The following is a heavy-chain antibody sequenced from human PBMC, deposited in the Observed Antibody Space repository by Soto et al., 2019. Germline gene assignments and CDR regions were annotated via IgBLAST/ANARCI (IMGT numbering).Heavy chain of an antibody. D-gene: IGHD6-13*01. CDR3: AKEAAAGYYYYGMDV. V-gene: IGHV3-30*18. CDR1: GFTFSSYG. CDR2: ISYDGSNK. Sequence: QVQLVESGGGVVQPGRSLRLSCAASGFTFSSYGMHWVRQAPGKGLEWVAVISYDGSNKYYADSVKGRFTISRDNSKNTLYLQMNSLRAEDTAVYYCAKEAAAGYYYYGMDVW. J-gene: IGHJ6*01.